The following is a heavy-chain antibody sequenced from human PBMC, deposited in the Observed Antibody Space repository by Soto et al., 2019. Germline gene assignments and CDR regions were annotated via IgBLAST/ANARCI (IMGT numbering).Heavy chain of an antibody. CDR3: AKDVVVGATTGLGDYYYYYGMDA. V-gene: IGHV3-30*18. Sequence: GGSLRLSCAASGFTFSSYGMHWVRQAPGKGLEWVAVISYDGSNKYYADSVKGRFTISRDNSKNTLYLQMNSLRAEDTAVYYCAKDVVVGATTGLGDYYYYYGMDAWGKGTTVTVSP. CDR2: ISYDGSNK. CDR1: GFTFSSYG. J-gene: IGHJ6*04. D-gene: IGHD1-26*01.